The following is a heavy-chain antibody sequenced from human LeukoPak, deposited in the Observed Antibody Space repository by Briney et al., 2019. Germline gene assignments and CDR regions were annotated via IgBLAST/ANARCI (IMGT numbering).Heavy chain of an antibody. D-gene: IGHD3-22*01. CDR3: ARARNYYDSSVFDY. CDR1: GGSISSYY. CDR2: IHYSGST. J-gene: IGHJ4*02. Sequence: PSETLSLTCTVSGGSISSYYWTWIRQPPGKGLEWIGYIHYSGSTNYNPSLKSRVTISVDTSKNQFSLKLNFVTAADTAVYYCARARNYYDSSVFDYWGQGTLVTVSS. V-gene: IGHV4-59*01.